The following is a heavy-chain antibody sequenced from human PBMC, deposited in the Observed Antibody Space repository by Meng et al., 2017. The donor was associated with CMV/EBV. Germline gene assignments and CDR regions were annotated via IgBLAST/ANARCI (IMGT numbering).Heavy chain of an antibody. J-gene: IGHJ4*02. Sequence: ASVKVSCKASGYTFTGYYMHWVRQAPGQGLEWMGWINPNSGGTNYAQKFQGRATMTRDTSISTAYMELSRLRSDDTAVYYCASFGYYGSGSYHSYWGQGTLVTVSS. CDR1: GYTFTGYY. CDR2: INPNSGGT. CDR3: ASFGYYGSGSYHSY. D-gene: IGHD3-10*01. V-gene: IGHV1-2*02.